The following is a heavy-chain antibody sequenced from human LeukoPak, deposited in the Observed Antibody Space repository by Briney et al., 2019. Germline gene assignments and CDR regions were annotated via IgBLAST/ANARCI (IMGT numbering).Heavy chain of an antibody. CDR1: GDSVSSNSAA. CDR2: TYYRSKWYN. Sequence: SQTPSLTCAISGDSVSSNSAAWNWIRQSPSRGLEWLGRTYYRSKWYNDYAVSVKSRITINPDTSKNQFSLQLNSVTPEDTAVYYCARALGYCSSTSCFWFDPWGQGTLVTVSS. D-gene: IGHD2-2*01. CDR3: ARALGYCSSTSCFWFDP. J-gene: IGHJ5*02. V-gene: IGHV6-1*01.